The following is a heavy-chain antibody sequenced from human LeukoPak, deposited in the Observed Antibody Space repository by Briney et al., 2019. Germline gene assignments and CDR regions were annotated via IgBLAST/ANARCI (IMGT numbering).Heavy chain of an antibody. CDR3: ARASGSRGYSYGPFDY. CDR2: IYYSGST. CDR1: GGSISSSSYY. V-gene: IGHV4-39*07. J-gene: IGHJ4*02. Sequence: SETLSLTCTVSGGSISSSSYYWGWIRQPPGKGLEWIGSIYYSGSTYYNPSLKSRVTISVDTSKNQFSLKLSSVTAADTAVYYCARASGSRGYSYGPFDYWGQGTLVTVSS. D-gene: IGHD5-18*01.